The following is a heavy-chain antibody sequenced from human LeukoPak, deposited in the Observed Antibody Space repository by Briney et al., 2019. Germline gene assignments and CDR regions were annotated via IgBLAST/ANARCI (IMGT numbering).Heavy chain of an antibody. CDR3: VRDISGYYPPYYFDY. Sequence: PGESLKISCKGSGYGFTKYWIGWVRQMPGKGLEWMGIIYPGDSDTRYSPSFEGQVTISADRSITTAYLQWSGLKASDTAIYYCVRDISGYYPPYYFDYWGPGTVVTVSS. D-gene: IGHD3-22*01. CDR2: IYPGDSDT. CDR1: GYGFTKYW. J-gene: IGHJ4*02. V-gene: IGHV5-51*01.